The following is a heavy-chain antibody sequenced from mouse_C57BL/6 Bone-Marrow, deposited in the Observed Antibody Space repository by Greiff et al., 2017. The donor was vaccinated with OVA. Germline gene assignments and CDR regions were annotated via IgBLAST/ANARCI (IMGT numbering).Heavy chain of an antibody. CDR3: ARRDYYYGSSFAY. CDR2: IYPRDGST. D-gene: IGHD1-1*01. CDR1: GYTFTSYD. V-gene: IGHV1-85*01. J-gene: IGHJ3*01. Sequence: QVQLQQSGPELVKPGASVKLSCKASGYTFTSYDINWVKQRPGQGLEWIGWIYPRDGSTKYNEKFKGKATVTVDTSSSTAYMELHSLTSEDSAVYFCARRDYYYGSSFAYWGQGTLVTVSA.